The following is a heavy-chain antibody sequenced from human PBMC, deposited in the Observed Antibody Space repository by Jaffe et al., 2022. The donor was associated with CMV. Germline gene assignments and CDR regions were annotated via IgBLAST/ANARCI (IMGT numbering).Heavy chain of an antibody. D-gene: IGHD5-12*01. CDR1: GYTLTELS. J-gene: IGHJ6*02. V-gene: IGHV1-24*01. CDR2: FDPEDGET. CDR3: ATAYGGGYDSYYYYGMDV. Sequence: QVQLVQSGAEVKKPGASVKVSCKVSGYTLTELSMHWVRQAPGKGLEWMGGFDPEDGETIYAQKFQGRVTMTEDTSTDTAYMELSSLRSEDTAVYYCATAYGGGYDSYYYYGMDVWGQGTTVTVSS.